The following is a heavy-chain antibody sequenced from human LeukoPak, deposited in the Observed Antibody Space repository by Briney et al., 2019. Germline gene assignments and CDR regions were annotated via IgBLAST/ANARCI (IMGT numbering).Heavy chain of an antibody. V-gene: IGHV3-30*04. CDR3: ARSGRGTYYYFDL. Sequence: GGSLRLSCAASGFTFSSYAMHWVRQAPGKGLEWVAVISYDGSNKYYADSVKGRFTISRDNSKNTLYLQMNSLRAEDTAVYYCARSGRGTYYYFDLWGLGTLVTVSS. CDR1: GFTFSSYA. J-gene: IGHJ4*02. CDR2: ISYDGSNK. D-gene: IGHD5-12*01.